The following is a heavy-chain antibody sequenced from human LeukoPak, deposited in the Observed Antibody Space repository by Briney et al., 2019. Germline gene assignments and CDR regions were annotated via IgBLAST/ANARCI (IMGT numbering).Heavy chain of an antibody. D-gene: IGHD4-17*01. CDR1: GYSFSSYH. V-gene: IGHV1-18*01. CDR2: ISGYNGKT. CDR3: VRDWYDDYALGY. Sequence: ASVKVSCKASGYSFSSYHITWVRQAPGQGLEWMGWISGYNGKTNYAQELQGRVTMTTDTSTTTAYMELRSLRSDDTAMYYCVRDWYDDYALGYWGQGTLVTVSS. J-gene: IGHJ4*02.